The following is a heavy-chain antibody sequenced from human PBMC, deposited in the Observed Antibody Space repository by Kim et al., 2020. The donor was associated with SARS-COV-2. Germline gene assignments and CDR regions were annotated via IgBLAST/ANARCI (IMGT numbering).Heavy chain of an antibody. J-gene: IGHJ6*02. V-gene: IGHV3-30*02. Sequence: YTDSVKGRFTISRDNSKNTLYLKMNSLRAEDTAVYYWAEGTRGSYYYGMDVWGQGTTVTVSS. CDR3: AEGTRGSYYYGMDV. D-gene: IGHD3-10*01.